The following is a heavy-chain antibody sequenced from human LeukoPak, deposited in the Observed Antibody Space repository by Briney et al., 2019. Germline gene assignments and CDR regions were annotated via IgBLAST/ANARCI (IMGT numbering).Heavy chain of an antibody. J-gene: IGHJ3*02. CDR2: IYPGDSNT. Sequence: ESLKISCKGSGYSFTTYWIGWVRQMPGKGLEWMGIIYPGDSNTRYSPSFQGQVTISADKSITTAYLQWSSLKASDTAMYFCAXPLGYCSGGTCPYDAFDIWGQGXMVTV. V-gene: IGHV5-51*01. CDR3: AXPLGYCSGGTCPYDAFDI. D-gene: IGHD2-15*01. CDR1: GYSFTTYW.